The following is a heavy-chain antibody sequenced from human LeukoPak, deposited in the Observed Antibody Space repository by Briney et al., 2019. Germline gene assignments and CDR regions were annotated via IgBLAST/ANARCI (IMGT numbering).Heavy chain of an antibody. D-gene: IGHD1-26*01. J-gene: IGHJ4*02. CDR1: GYTFTGYY. V-gene: IGHV1-2*04. CDR3: ATLRYSGSYCFDY. Sequence: ASVKVSCKASGYTFTGYYMHWVRQAPGQGLEWMGWINPNSGGTNYAQKFQGWVTMTRDTSISTAYMELSRLRSEDTAVYYCATLRYSGSYCFDYWGQGTLVTVSS. CDR2: INPNSGGT.